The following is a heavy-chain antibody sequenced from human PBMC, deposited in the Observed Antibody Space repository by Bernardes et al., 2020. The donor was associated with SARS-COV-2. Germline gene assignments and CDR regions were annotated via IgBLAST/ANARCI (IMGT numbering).Heavy chain of an antibody. CDR3: ARVGAGGWFGELFTEYYYYYGMDV. Sequence: GGSLRLSCAASGFTFSSYWMSWVRQAPGKGLEWVANIKQDGSEKYYVDSVKGRFTISRDNAKNSLYLQMNSLRAEDTAVYYCARVGAGGWFGELFTEYYYYYGMDVWGQGTTVTVSS. D-gene: IGHD3-10*01. J-gene: IGHJ6*02. CDR1: GFTFSSYW. V-gene: IGHV3-7*01. CDR2: IKQDGSEK.